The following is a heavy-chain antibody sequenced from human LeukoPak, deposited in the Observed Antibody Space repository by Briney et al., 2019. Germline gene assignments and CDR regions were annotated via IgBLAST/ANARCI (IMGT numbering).Heavy chain of an antibody. CDR2: IYWDDDK. CDR3: AHSRLIAGDYGDYVWGSSLFDY. CDR1: GFSLSTSGVG. Sequence: SGPTLVNPTQTLTLTCTFSGFSLSTSGVGVGWIRQPPGKALEWLALIYWDDDKRYSPSLKSRLTITKDTSKNQVVLTMTNVDPVDTATYYCAHSRLIAGDYGDYVWGSSLFDYWGQGTLVTVSS. V-gene: IGHV2-5*02. D-gene: IGHD4-17*01. J-gene: IGHJ4*02.